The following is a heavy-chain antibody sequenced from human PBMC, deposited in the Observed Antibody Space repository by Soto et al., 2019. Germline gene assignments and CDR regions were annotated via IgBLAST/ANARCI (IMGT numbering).Heavy chain of an antibody. CDR1: GFTFSSYW. Sequence: GGSLRLSCAASGFTFSSYWMHWVRQVPGKGLEWLSYISSSSRITYYADSVKGRFTVSRDNAKNSLYPQMNSLRDEDTAVYYCARDQDIVVAPGAYGMDVWGQGTTVTVSS. J-gene: IGHJ6*02. V-gene: IGHV3-48*02. CDR2: ISSSSRIT. CDR3: ARDQDIVVAPGAYGMDV. D-gene: IGHD2-2*01.